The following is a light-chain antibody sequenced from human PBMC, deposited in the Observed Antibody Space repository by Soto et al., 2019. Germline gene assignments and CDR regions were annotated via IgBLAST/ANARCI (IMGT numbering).Light chain of an antibody. J-gene: IGLJ1*01. CDR1: SSDVGSYNL. CDR2: EVS. CDR3: CSYAGSSTSYV. Sequence: QSALTQPASVSGSPGQSITISCTGTSSDVGSYNLVSWYQQHPGKAPKLMIYEVSKRPSGASSRFSGSKSGNTASLTISGLQAEDEADYYCCSYAGSSTSYVFGTGTKVTVL. V-gene: IGLV2-23*02.